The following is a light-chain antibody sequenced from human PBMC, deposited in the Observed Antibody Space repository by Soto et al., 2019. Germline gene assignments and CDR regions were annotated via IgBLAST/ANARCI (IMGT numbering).Light chain of an antibody. CDR3: AVWDDSLSGVV. J-gene: IGLJ3*02. CDR1: TSNIGTNY. V-gene: IGLV1-47*01. CDR2: GNN. Sequence: VLTQPPSASGTPGQTVTISSSGGTSNIGTNYVSWYQHLPGTAPKLLIYGNNQRPSGVPDRFSGSKSGTSASLAISGLRSDDEADYYCAVWDDSLSGVVFGGGTKLTVL.